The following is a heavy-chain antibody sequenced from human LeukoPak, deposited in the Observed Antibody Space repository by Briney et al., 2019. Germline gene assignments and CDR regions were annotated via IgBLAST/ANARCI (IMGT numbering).Heavy chain of an antibody. J-gene: IGHJ4*02. Sequence: PGGSLRLSCAASGFTFSTCEMNWVRQAPGKGLEWVSYITSSGSIIYYADSVKGRFTISRDNAKNSLYLQMDSLRAEDTAVYYCARDAGYGYDRFDYWGQGTQVTVSS. CDR2: ITSSGSII. D-gene: IGHD5-18*01. CDR1: GFTFSTCE. V-gene: IGHV3-48*03. CDR3: ARDAGYGYDRFDY.